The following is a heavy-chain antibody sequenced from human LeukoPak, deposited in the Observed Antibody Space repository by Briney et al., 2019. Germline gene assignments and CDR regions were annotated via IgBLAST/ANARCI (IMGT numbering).Heavy chain of an antibody. CDR1: GYPITSGYY. V-gene: IGHV4-38-2*01. J-gene: IGHJ6*03. CDR3: VRSPYYYYHMDV. Sequence: SETLSLTCAVSGYPITSGYYWGWIRQPPGKGLEWIGTIYHSGSTYYNPSLKSRVIVSVDTSKNQFSLKLSSVAAADTAVYYCVRSPYYYYHMDVWGKGTSVTVSS. CDR2: IYHSGST.